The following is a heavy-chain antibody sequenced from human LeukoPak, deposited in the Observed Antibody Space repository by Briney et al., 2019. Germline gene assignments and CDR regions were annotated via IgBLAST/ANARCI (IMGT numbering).Heavy chain of an antibody. J-gene: IGHJ4*02. D-gene: IGHD4-11*01. V-gene: IGHV3-30-3*02. CDR3: AKDGIMATVTTGYCDF. Sequence: GGSLRLSCAASGFTFSSYAMHWVRQAPGKGLEWVAVISYDGSNKYYADSVKGRFTISRDNSKNTLYLQMNSLRPEDTAVYYCAKDGIMATVTTGYCDFWGQGTLVTVSS. CDR1: GFTFSSYA. CDR2: ISYDGSNK.